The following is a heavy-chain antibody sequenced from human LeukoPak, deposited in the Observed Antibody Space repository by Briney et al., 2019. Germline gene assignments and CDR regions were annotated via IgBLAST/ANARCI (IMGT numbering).Heavy chain of an antibody. CDR1: GFTFSSYS. J-gene: IGHJ3*02. CDR2: ISSCSSTI. V-gene: IGHV3-48*01. D-gene: IGHD6-19*01. CDR3: ARDRSSGWFHHDAFDI. Sequence: GGSLRLSCAASGFTFSSYSMNWVRQAPGKGLEWVSYISSCSSTIYYADSVKGRFTISRDNAKNSLYLQMNSLRAEDTAVYYCARDRSSGWFHHDAFDIWGQGTMVTVSS.